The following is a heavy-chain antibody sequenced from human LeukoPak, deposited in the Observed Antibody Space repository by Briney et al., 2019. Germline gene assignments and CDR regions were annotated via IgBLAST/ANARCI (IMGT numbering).Heavy chain of an antibody. J-gene: IGHJ4*02. D-gene: IGHD2-2*02. Sequence: ASVTVSCKASGYTFTSYDINWVRQATGQGLEWMGWMNPNSGNTGYALKFQGRVTMTRNTSISTAYMELSSLRSEDTAVYYCARGSSCRTSCYRDFDYWGQGTLVTVSS. V-gene: IGHV1-8*01. CDR3: ARGSSCRTSCYRDFDY. CDR1: GYTFTSYD. CDR2: MNPNSGNT.